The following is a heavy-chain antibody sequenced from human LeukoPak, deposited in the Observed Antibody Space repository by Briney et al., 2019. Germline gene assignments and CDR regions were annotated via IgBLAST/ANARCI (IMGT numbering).Heavy chain of an antibody. Sequence: GASVKVSCKASGYTFTGYSLHWVRQAPGLGLEWMGWINPNSGGTNYAQRFQGRVTMTRDTSISTAYMDLSSLTSDDTAVYYCAGDLGGRYSWFDPWGQGTLVTVSS. CDR2: INPNSGGT. CDR1: GYTFTGYS. V-gene: IGHV1-2*02. J-gene: IGHJ5*02. D-gene: IGHD1-26*01. CDR3: AGDLGGRYSWFDP.